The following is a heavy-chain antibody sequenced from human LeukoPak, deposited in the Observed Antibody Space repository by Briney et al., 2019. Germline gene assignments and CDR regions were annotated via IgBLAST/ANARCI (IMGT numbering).Heavy chain of an antibody. V-gene: IGHV3-66*01. CDR2: IYRGGST. CDR3: ARSYSNHLFGMDV. J-gene: IGHJ6*02. D-gene: IGHD4-11*01. Sequence: GLSLRLSCAASGFTVSSYYMTWVRQAPGKGLEWVSVIYRGGSTYYADSVKGRVAISRDNSNNTLFLQMNIVRAEDTAVYYCARSYSNHLFGMDVWGQGTTVTVSS. CDR1: GFTVSSYY.